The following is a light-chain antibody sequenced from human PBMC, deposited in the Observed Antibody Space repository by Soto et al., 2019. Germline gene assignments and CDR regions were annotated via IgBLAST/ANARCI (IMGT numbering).Light chain of an antibody. J-gene: IGLJ1*01. CDR1: SSDVGAYYS. CDR2: GVT. CDR3: SSYTTGSSHYV. V-gene: IGLV2-14*01. Sequence: QSALTQPASVSGSPGQSITISCTGTSSDVGAYYSVSWYQHHPGKAPKLIIYGVTNRPSGVSNRFSGSKSGNTASLTISGLQAEDEADYHCSSYTTGSSHYVFGPGTKVTVL.